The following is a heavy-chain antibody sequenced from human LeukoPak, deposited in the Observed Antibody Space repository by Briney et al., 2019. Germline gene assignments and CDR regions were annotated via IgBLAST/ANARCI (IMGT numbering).Heavy chain of an antibody. CDR2: ISPNSGGT. CDR1: GYTFTGYY. V-gene: IGHV1-2*02. Sequence: ASVKVSCKASGYTFTGYYIHWVRQTPGQGLQWMGWISPNSGGTHYAQNFQGRVTMTRDTSISTAYMELNRLTSDDTAVYFCARDGYHGSGSYYRRYFESWGQGTLVTVSS. D-gene: IGHD3-10*01. J-gene: IGHJ4*02. CDR3: ARDGYHGSGSYYRRYFES.